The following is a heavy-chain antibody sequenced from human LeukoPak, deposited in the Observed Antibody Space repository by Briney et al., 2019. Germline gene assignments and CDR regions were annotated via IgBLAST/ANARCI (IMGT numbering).Heavy chain of an antibody. Sequence: PGGSLRLSCAASGFTFSSYWMSWVRQAPGKGLEWVANIKQDGSEKYYVDSVKGRFTISRDNAKNSLYLQMNSLRAEDTAVYYCARHGEPLYYYYMDVWGKGTTVTVSS. J-gene: IGHJ6*03. CDR3: ARHGEPLYYYYMDV. V-gene: IGHV3-7*01. CDR2: IKQDGSEK. CDR1: GFTFSSYW. D-gene: IGHD2-21*01.